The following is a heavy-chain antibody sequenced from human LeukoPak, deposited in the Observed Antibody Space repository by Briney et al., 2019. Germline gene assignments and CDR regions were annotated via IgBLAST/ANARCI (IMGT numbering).Heavy chain of an antibody. D-gene: IGHD6-6*01. CDR1: GFTFNRFC. CDR2: ISSNGATT. CDR3: VKDRSIAAPNNDFFDS. J-gene: IGHJ4*02. Sequence: GGSLRLSCSASGFTFNRFCLHWVRRAPGKGLEFVSHISSNGATTYYADSVKGRFTISRDNSKNTLYLQMSSLRADDTAVYYCVKDRSIAAPNNDFFDSWGQGALVTVSS. V-gene: IGHV3-64D*06.